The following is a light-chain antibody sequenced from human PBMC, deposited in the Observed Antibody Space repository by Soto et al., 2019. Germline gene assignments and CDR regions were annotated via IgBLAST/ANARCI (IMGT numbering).Light chain of an antibody. J-gene: IGLJ2*01. Sequence: QSVSTQPPSMSAAPGQKVTISCSGSSSNIGNEYVSWYQHLPGTAPKLVIYDNNKRPSGIPDRFSGSKSGTSATLGITGLQTGDEAEYYCASWDTSLSGVVFGGGTKLTVL. CDR3: ASWDTSLSGVV. V-gene: IGLV1-51*01. CDR2: DNN. CDR1: SSNIGNEY.